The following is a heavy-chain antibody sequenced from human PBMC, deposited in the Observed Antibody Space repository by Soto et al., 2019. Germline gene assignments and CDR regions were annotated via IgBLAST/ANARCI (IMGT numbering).Heavy chain of an antibody. CDR3: ARAPSPYDSSGYFDY. Sequence: QVQLVQSGAEVKKPGASVKVSCKASGYTFTSYAMHWVRQAPGQRLEWMGWINAGNGNTKYSQKFQGRVTITRDTSASKAYMELSSLRSEDTAVYYCARAPSPYDSSGYFDYWGQGTLVTVSS. CDR1: GYTFTSYA. CDR2: INAGNGNT. D-gene: IGHD3-22*01. J-gene: IGHJ4*02. V-gene: IGHV1-3*01.